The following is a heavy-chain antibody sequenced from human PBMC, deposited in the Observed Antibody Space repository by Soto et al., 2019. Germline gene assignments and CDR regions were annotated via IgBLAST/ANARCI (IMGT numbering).Heavy chain of an antibody. CDR2: IQQDGSEK. Sequence: EVQLVESGGGLVQPGGSLRLSCSTSGFTFSNYWMNWVRQAPGKGLEWVANIQQDGSEKNYVDSVKGRFTISRDNIKNSLHLQMDSLRAEDTAVYYCARDGATYVWGTYVGYWGQGTQVTVSS. D-gene: IGHD3-16*01. J-gene: IGHJ4*02. CDR3: ARDGATYVWGTYVGY. CDR1: GFTFSNYW. V-gene: IGHV3-7*05.